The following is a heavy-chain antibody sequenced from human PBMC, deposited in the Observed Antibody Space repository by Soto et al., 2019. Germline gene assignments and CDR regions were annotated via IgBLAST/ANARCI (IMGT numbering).Heavy chain of an antibody. J-gene: IGHJ6*03. Sequence: GGSLRLSCAASGFTFSSYAMSWVRQAPGKGLEWVSAISGSGGSTYYADSVKGRFTISRDNSKNTLYLQMNRLRAEDTAVYYCAKDSTDYSNSHYYYYYYMDVWGKGTTVTVSS. V-gene: IGHV3-23*01. CDR2: ISGSGGST. CDR3: AKDSTDYSNSHYYYYYYMDV. CDR1: GFTFSSYA. D-gene: IGHD4-4*01.